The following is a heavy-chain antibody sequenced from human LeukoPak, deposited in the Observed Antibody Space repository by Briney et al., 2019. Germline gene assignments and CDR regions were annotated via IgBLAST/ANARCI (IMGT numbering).Heavy chain of an antibody. J-gene: IGHJ4*02. V-gene: IGHV3-23*01. D-gene: IGHD3-10*01. CDR3: AKDYFASGCYFDY. Sequence: GGSLRLSCAASGFTFSNYAMTWVRQAPGKGLEWVSTISDSGGTTYYTDSVKDRFTISRDNSKNTLYLQMNSLRAEDTAVYYCAKDYFASGCYFDYWGQGTLVTVPS. CDR1: GFTFSNYA. CDR2: ISDSGGTT.